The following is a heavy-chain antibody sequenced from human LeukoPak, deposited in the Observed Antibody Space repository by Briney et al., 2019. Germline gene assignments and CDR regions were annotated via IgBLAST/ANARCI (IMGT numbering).Heavy chain of an antibody. CDR2: IWYDGSNK. J-gene: IGHJ6*03. CDR3: ARDRERLYYYYYYMDV. Sequence: GRSLRLSCTASGFTFSSYGMHWVRQAPGKGLEWVAVIWYDGSNKYYADSVKGRFTISRDNSKNTLYLQLNSLRAEDTAVYYCARDRERLYYYYYYMDVWGKGTTATVSS. V-gene: IGHV3-33*01. D-gene: IGHD6-25*01. CDR1: GFTFSSYG.